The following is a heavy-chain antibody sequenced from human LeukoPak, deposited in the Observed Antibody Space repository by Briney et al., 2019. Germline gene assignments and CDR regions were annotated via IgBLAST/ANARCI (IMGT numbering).Heavy chain of an antibody. J-gene: IGHJ4*02. CDR3: AGGGLGIAVY. V-gene: IGHV4-34*01. Sequence: PSETLSLTCAVYGGSFSGYYWSWIRQPPGKGLEWIGEINHSGSTNYNPSLKSRVTISVDTSKNQFSLKLSSVTAADTAVYYCAGGGLGIAVYWGQGTLVTVSS. D-gene: IGHD6-19*01. CDR2: INHSGST. CDR1: GGSFSGYY.